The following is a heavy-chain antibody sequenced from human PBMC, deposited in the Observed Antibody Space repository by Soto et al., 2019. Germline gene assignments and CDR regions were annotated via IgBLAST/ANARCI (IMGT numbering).Heavy chain of an antibody. Sequence: GGSLRLSCAASGFTFSSYSMNWVRQAPGEGLEWVSSISSSSSYIYYADSVKGRFTISRDNAKNSLYLQMNSLRAEDTAVYYCARDAPVQQLVEPKRFDPWGQGTLVTVSS. CDR3: ARDAPVQQLVEPKRFDP. CDR1: GFTFSSYS. D-gene: IGHD6-13*01. V-gene: IGHV3-21*01. CDR2: ISSSSSYI. J-gene: IGHJ5*02.